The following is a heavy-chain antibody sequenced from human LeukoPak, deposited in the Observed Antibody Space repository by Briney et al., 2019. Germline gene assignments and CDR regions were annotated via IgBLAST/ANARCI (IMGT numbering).Heavy chain of an antibody. CDR1: GNTFNRHY. CDR2: INPSGDRT. D-gene: IGHD2-15*01. CDR3: AKGSGSSCYSPCDY. J-gene: IGHJ4*02. Sequence: GASVKVSCKASGNTFNRHYVHWVRQAPGQGLEWMGIINPSGDRTTYVQRFQGRVTMTRDTSTSTVYMELSSLRSEDTAVYYCAKGSGSSCYSPCDYWGQGILVTVSS. V-gene: IGHV1-46*02.